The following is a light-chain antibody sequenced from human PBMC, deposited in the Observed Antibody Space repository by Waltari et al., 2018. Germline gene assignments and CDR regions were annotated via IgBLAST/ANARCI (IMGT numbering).Light chain of an antibody. Sequence: QLVLTQSPLASASLGASVKLTCTLSRGHSSNVIAWHQQQAEKGRRSLMKVNSDGSHSKGDNIPDRFSGSSSGAERYPTISTLQSEDEDDYYCQTGGNGTWVFGGGTKLTVL. CDR3: QTGGNGTWV. CDR1: RGHSSNV. J-gene: IGLJ3*02. CDR2: VNSDGSH. V-gene: IGLV4-69*01.